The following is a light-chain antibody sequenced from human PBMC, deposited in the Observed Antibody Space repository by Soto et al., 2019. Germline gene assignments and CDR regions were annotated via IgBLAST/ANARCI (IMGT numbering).Light chain of an antibody. V-gene: IGKV3-15*01. Sequence: EIVMTQSPATLSVSPGERATLSCRASQSVINNLLAWYQQKPGQAPRLLIYDVSTRAAGIPGRFSGSGSGTEFTLTISSLQSEDFAIYYWQQYCRWPLTFGGGTTVEIK. CDR3: QQYCRWPLT. CDR1: QSVINN. CDR2: DVS. J-gene: IGKJ4*01.